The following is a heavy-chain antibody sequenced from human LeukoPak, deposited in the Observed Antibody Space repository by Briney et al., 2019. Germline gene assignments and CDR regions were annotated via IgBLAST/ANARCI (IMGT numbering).Heavy chain of an antibody. CDR2: IYYSGST. D-gene: IGHD3-10*01. CDR3: ARVRGSGSYYNPLKYNWFDP. Sequence: SETLSLTCTVSGGSISSYYWSWIRQPPGKGLEWFGNIYYSGSTNYNPSLKNRVTISVETSKNQFSLKLSSVTAADTAVYYCARVRGSGSYYNPLKYNWFDPWGQGTLVTVSS. J-gene: IGHJ5*02. V-gene: IGHV4-59*01. CDR1: GGSISSYY.